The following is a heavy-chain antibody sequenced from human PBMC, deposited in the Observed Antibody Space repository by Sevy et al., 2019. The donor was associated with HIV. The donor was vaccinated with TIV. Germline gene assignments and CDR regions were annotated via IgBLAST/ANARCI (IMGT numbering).Heavy chain of an antibody. D-gene: IGHD2-2*02. J-gene: IGHJ4*02. V-gene: IGHV3-7*01. CDR2: IKQDGSEK. Sequence: GESLKISCAASGFTFSYYWMSWVRQAPGKGLEWVANIKQDGSEKYYVDSVKGRFTIYRDNAKNSLYLQMNSLRDEGTAVYYGAGDRDCSSTGCYTGVGGYFDYWGQGTLVTVSS. CDR3: AGDRDCSSTGCYTGVGGYFDY. CDR1: GFTFSYYW.